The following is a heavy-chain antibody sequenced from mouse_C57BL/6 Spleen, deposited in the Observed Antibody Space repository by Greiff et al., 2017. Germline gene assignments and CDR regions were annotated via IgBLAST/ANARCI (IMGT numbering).Heavy chain of an antibody. Sequence: VQLQQSGPELVKPGASVKIPCKASGYTFTDYNMDWVKQSHGKSLEWIGDINPNNGGTIYNQKFKGKATLTVDKSSSTAYMELRSLTSEDTAVYYCARKGGWLLRNWYFDVWGTGTTVTVSS. CDR3: ARKGGWLLRNWYFDV. J-gene: IGHJ1*03. D-gene: IGHD2-3*01. CDR1: GYTFTDYN. V-gene: IGHV1-18*01. CDR2: INPNNGGT.